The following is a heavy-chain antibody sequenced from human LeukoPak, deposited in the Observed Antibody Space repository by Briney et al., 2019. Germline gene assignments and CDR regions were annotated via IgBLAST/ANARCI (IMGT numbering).Heavy chain of an antibody. CDR2: IKQDGSEK. CDR3: ARETYYYDSSGYYYVPILSTHYYYGMDA. D-gene: IGHD3-22*01. J-gene: IGHJ6*02. V-gene: IGHV3-7*01. Sequence: PGGSLRLSCAASGFTFSSYWMSWVRQAPGKGLEWVANIKQDGSEKYYVDSVKGRFTISRDNAKNSLYLQMNSLRAEDTAVYYCARETYYYDSSGYYYVPILSTHYYYGMDAWGQGTTVTVSS. CDR1: GFTFSSYW.